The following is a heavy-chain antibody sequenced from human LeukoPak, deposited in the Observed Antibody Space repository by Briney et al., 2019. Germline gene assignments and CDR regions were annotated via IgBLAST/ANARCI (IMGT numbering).Heavy chain of an antibody. V-gene: IGHV1-69*13. J-gene: IGHJ4*02. CDR3: ARGQGQQLLDPFDY. CDR2: IIPIFGTA. Sequence: GASVKVSCTASGGTFSSYAISWVRQAPGQGLEWMGGIIPIFGTANYAQKFQGRVTITADESTSTAYMELSSLRSEDTAVYYCARGQGQQLLDPFDYWGQGTLVTVSS. CDR1: GGTFSSYA. D-gene: IGHD6-13*01.